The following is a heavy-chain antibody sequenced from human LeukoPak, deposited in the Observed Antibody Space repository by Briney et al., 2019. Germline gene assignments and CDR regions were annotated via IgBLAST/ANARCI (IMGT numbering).Heavy chain of an antibody. V-gene: IGHV4-59*01. Sequence: PSETLSLTCTVSGGSISSYYWSWIRQPPGKGLEWIGYIYYSGSTNYNPSLKSRVTISVDTSKNQFSLKLSSVTAADTAVYYCARGTDSRYFDWLRAPTYYFDYRGQGTLVTVSS. CDR3: ARGTDSRYFDWLRAPTYYFDY. D-gene: IGHD3-9*01. J-gene: IGHJ4*02. CDR1: GGSISSYY. CDR2: IYYSGST.